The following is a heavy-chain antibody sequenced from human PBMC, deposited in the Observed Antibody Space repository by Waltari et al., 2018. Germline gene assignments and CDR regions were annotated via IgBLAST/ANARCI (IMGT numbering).Heavy chain of an antibody. V-gene: IGHV3-21*03. CDR3: ARALTTPNDY. CDR2: TTNSNTYI. J-gene: IGHJ4*02. D-gene: IGHD4-17*01. CDR1: GFTLSTFG. Sequence: EVQLVESGGGLVKPGGSRRISCAASGFTLSTFGMCWVRQAPGKGLEWVSSTTNSNTYIYYADSVKGRFTVSIDNAKNSLYLQMNSLRADDTAVYFCARALTTPNDYWGQGTLVTVSS.